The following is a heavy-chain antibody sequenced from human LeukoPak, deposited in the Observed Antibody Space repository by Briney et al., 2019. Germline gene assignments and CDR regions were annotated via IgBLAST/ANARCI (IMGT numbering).Heavy chain of an antibody. CDR3: ARHSETFSVPDV. Sequence: SETLSLTCAVSGDSISSGDYSWSWIRQPSGKGLEWIGYIFHSGSSYYNPSLKSRVTISVDKSKNQFSLKLTSVTAADTAVYYCARHSETFSVPDVWGQGTTVTVSS. CDR2: IFHSGSS. D-gene: IGHD3-16*01. J-gene: IGHJ6*02. V-gene: IGHV4-30-2*01. CDR1: GDSISSGDYS.